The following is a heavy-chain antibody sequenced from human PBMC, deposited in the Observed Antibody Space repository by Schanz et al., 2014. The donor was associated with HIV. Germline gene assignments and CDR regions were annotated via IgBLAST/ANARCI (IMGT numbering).Heavy chain of an antibody. V-gene: IGHV4-34*02. D-gene: IGHD6-13*01. CDR3: ARGRRSSSWSPATSHFDY. CDR2: IYQSGGT. J-gene: IGHJ4*02. CDR1: GGTFNGHY. Sequence: QVQVQQRGAGLLKPSETLTLTCVVYGGTFNGHYWTWIRQPPGKGLEWIGEIYQSGGTDYSPSFKSRITMSVDTSNNQVSLNLRSVTAADTAVYFCARGRRSSSWSPATSHFDYWGQGTLVTVSS.